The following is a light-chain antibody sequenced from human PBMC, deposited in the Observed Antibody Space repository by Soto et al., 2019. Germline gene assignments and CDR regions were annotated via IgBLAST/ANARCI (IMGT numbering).Light chain of an antibody. CDR1: QSVSSN. CDR2: GAS. Sequence: EIVMTQSPATLSVSPGERATLSCRASQSVSSNLAWYQQKPGQAPRLLIYGASTRATGIPARFSGGGSETDFTLTISSLQSEDFAVYYYEQYHNWPPLTFGGGTKVEIK. V-gene: IGKV3-15*01. J-gene: IGKJ4*01. CDR3: EQYHNWPPLT.